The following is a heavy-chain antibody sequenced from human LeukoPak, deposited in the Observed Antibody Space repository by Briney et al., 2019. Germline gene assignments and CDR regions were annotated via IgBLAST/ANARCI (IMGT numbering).Heavy chain of an antibody. Sequence: GASVKVSCTASGYTFTGYYMHWVRQAPGQPLEWVGWINPNSGGTNYAQKIQGRVTMTRDTSISTAYMGLSRLRSDDTAVYYCASRGINGPRYFDYWGQGTLGTVSS. CDR1: GYTFTGYY. CDR3: ASRGINGPRYFDY. CDR2: INPNSGGT. D-gene: IGHD2-8*01. V-gene: IGHV1-2*02. J-gene: IGHJ4*02.